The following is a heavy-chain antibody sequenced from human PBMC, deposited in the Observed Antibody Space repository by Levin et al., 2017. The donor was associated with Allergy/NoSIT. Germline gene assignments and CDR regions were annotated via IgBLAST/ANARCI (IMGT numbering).Heavy chain of an antibody. CDR2: ISSSSSTI. CDR3: ARGGHYYDSSGYFPHV. V-gene: IGHV3-48*02. J-gene: IGHJ3*01. D-gene: IGHD3-22*01. Sequence: PGGSLRLSCAASGFTFSSYSMNWVRQAPGKGLEWVSYISSSSSTIYYADSVKGRFTISRDNAKNSLYLQMNSLRDEDTAVYYCARGGHYYDSSGYFPHVWGQGTMVTVSS. CDR1: GFTFSSYS.